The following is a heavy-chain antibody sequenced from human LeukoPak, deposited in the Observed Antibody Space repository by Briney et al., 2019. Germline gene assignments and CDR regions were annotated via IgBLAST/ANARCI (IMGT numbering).Heavy chain of an antibody. V-gene: IGHV3-53*01. J-gene: IGHJ4*02. Sequence: GGSLRLSCVASGFTVSDYYMSWVRQAPGKGLEWVSLLYTDDTTIYADSVKGRFTISRDNSENMLYLQMNSLRAEDTAVYYCAKDRDTAMEIDYWGQGTLVTVSS. CDR2: LYTDDTT. D-gene: IGHD5-18*01. CDR1: GFTVSDYY. CDR3: AKDRDTAMEIDY.